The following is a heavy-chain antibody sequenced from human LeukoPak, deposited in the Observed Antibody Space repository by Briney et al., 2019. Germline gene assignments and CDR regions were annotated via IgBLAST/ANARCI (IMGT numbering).Heavy chain of an antibody. CDR3: ARGITMVRGVILHYYYYYMDV. J-gene: IGHJ6*03. CDR2: ISSSSSYI. Sequence: PGGSLRLSCAASGFTFSSYSMNWVRQAPGKGLEWVSSISSSSSYIYYADSVKGRFTISRDNAKNSLYLQMNSLRAEDTAVYYCARGITMVRGVILHYYYYYMDVWGKGTTVTVSS. V-gene: IGHV3-21*01. CDR1: GFTFSSYS. D-gene: IGHD3-10*01.